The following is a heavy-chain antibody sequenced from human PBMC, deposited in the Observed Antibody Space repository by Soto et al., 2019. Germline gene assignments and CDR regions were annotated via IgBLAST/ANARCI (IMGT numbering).Heavy chain of an antibody. CDR3: ARGQLGVVIMDY. J-gene: IGHJ4*01. V-gene: IGHV4-34*01. CDR2: INHRVIT. Sequence: SETLSLTRAVYCGSFSGYYWSWIRQPPGNGLYCIGEINHRVITNXXPSLKSRXXISVDTSKNQXSLKLXSVTAAYTALYYCARGQLGVVIMDYWCHGTLVTVSS. D-gene: IGHD3-3*01. CDR1: CGSFSGYY.